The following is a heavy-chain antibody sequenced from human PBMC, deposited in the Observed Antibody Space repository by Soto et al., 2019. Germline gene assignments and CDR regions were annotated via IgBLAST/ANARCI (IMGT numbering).Heavy chain of an antibody. D-gene: IGHD5-12*01. Sequence: QVQLVQSGAEVKNPGSSGKVSCKAPGGTFSSYAISWVRQAPGQGLEGLGGFIPIFGTATNAQKFQGRVTITADESTSTAYMELSSLRSEDTAVYYCARTSGYDSAENWFAPWGQGTLVTVSS. J-gene: IGHJ5*02. CDR1: GGTFSSYA. V-gene: IGHV1-69*12. CDR2: FIPIFGTA. CDR3: ARTSGYDSAENWFAP.